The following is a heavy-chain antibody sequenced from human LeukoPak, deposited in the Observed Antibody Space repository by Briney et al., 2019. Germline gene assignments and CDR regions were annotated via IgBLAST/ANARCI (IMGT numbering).Heavy chain of an antibody. J-gene: IGHJ2*01. V-gene: IGHV3-11*01. Sequence: PGGSLRLSCAASGFTFSDYYMSWIRQAPGKGLEWVSYISSSGSTIHYADSVKGRFTISRDNAKNSLYLQMNSLRAEDTAVYYCARTTVPNPRYFDLWGRGTLVTVSS. CDR3: ARTTVPNPRYFDL. CDR2: ISSSGSTI. CDR1: GFTFSDYY. D-gene: IGHD4-17*01.